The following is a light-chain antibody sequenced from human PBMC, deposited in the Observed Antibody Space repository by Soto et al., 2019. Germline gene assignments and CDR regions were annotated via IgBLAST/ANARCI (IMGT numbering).Light chain of an antibody. J-gene: IGLJ1*01. CDR2: DVS. CDR3: SSYTTSSTYV. V-gene: IGLV2-14*03. Sequence: QSALTQPASVSGSPGQSITISCTGTSSDVGGYNYVSWYQHHPGKAPKLMIYDVSHRPSGVSNRFSGSKSDNTASLTISGLQAEDEADYYCSSYTTSSTYVFGTGTKVTVL. CDR1: SSDVGGYNY.